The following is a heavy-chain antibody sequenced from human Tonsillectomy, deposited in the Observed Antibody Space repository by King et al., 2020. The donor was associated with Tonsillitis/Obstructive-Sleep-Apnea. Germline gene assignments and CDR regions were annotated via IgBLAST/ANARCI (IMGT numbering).Heavy chain of an antibody. J-gene: IGHJ6*03. CDR3: ARSGSGSDTHYYYYYMDV. D-gene: IGHD1-26*01. CDR1: GYTFTGYY. CDR2: INPNSGGT. Sequence: QLVQSGAEVKKPGASVKVSCKASGYTFTGYYMHWVRQAPGQGLEWMGWINPNSGGTNYAQTFQGWVTMTRDTSISTAYMELSRLRSDDTAVYYCARSGSGSDTHYYYYYMDVWGKGTTVTVSS. V-gene: IGHV1-2*04.